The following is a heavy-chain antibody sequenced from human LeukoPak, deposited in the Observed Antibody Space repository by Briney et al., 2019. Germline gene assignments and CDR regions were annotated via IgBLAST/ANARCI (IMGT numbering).Heavy chain of an antibody. Sequence: PSETLSLTCTVSGGSISSYYWSWIRQPPGKRLEWIGYIFYRGSTNYNPSLKSRVAISEDTSKNQFSLSLSSVTAADTAVYYCARGGHYGSGSDDAFDIWGQGTMVTVSS. CDR3: ARGGHYGSGSDDAFDI. V-gene: IGHV4-59*01. J-gene: IGHJ3*02. D-gene: IGHD3-10*01. CDR1: GGSISSYY. CDR2: IFYRGST.